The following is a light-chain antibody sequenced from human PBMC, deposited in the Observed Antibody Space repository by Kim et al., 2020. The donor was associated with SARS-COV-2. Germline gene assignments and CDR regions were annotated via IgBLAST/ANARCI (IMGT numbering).Light chain of an antibody. CDR3: QVWDSSSDHL. Sequence: SYELTQSPSVSVAPGKTARITCGGNNIGSKSVHWYQQKPGQAPVLVIYYDSDRPSGIPERFSGSNSGNTATLTISRVEAGDEADYYCQVWDSSSDHLFGTGTKVTVL. J-gene: IGLJ1*01. CDR1: NIGSKS. CDR2: YDS. V-gene: IGLV3-21*04.